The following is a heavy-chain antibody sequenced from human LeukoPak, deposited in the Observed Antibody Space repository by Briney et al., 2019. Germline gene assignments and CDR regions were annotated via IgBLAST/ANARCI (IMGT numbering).Heavy chain of an antibody. J-gene: IGHJ4*02. CDR3: AKSVYYSDSSGYRPYYFDY. CDR1: GYSFTSYW. CDR2: IYPGDSDT. Sequence: KTGESLKISCKGSGYSFTSYWIGWVRQMPGKGLEWMGIIYPGDSDTRYSPSFQGQVTISADKSISTAYLQWSSLKASDTAMYYCAKSVYYSDSSGYRPYYFDYWGQGTLVTVSS. V-gene: IGHV5-51*01. D-gene: IGHD3-22*01.